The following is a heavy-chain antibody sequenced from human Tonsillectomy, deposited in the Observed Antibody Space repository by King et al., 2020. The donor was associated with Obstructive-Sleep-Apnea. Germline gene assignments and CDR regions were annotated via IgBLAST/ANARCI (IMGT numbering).Heavy chain of an antibody. Sequence: VQLQESGPGLVKPSGTLSLTCAVSGGSISSSNWWRWVRQPTGKGLEWIGESYHSVSTNYNPALMSRVTISVDKSKNQFSLKRSSVTAADTAVYYCARALQQLANYGMDVWGQGTTVTVSS. V-gene: IGHV4-4*02. CDR3: ARALQQLANYGMDV. CDR1: GGSISSSNW. D-gene: IGHD6-6*01. J-gene: IGHJ6*02. CDR2: SYHSVST.